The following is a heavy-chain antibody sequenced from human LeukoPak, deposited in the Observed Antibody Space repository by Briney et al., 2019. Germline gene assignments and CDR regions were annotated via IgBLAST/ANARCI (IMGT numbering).Heavy chain of an antibody. J-gene: IGHJ4*02. CDR2: IYPGDSDT. Sequence: GESLKISCKGYGYSFTSYWIGWVRQMPGKGLEWMGIIYPGDSDTRYSPSFQGQVTISADKSISTAYLQWNSLEASDTAIYYCARFPPSGTPDYWGQGTLVTVSS. V-gene: IGHV5-51*01. CDR1: GYSFTSYW. CDR3: ARFPPSGTPDY. D-gene: IGHD6-13*01.